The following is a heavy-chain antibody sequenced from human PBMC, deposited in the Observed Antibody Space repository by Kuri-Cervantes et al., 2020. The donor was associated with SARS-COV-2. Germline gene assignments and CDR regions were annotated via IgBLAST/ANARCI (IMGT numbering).Heavy chain of an antibody. Sequence: GESLKISCAASGFTFSNYEMNWVRQAPGKRLEWVSYISGSGSTIYYADSVKGRFTISRDNAKNSLYLQMNSLRAEDTAVYYCARDKWELGAFDIWGQGTMVTVSS. J-gene: IGHJ3*02. V-gene: IGHV3-48*03. CDR1: GFTFSNYE. D-gene: IGHD1-26*01. CDR2: ISGSGSTI. CDR3: ARDKWELGAFDI.